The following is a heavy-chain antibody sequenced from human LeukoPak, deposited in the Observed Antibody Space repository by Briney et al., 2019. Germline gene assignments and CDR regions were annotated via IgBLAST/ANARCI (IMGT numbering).Heavy chain of an antibody. CDR3: ARINRPPFRYYYDSSGYHDY. CDR2: MNPNSGNT. J-gene: IGHJ4*02. D-gene: IGHD3-22*01. V-gene: IGHV1-8*01. CDR1: GYTFTSYD. Sequence: ASVKVSCKASGYTFTSYDINRVRQATGQGLEWMGWMNPNSGNTGYAQKFQGRVTMTRNTPISTAYMELSSLRSEDTAVYYCARINRPPFRYYYDSSGYHDYWGQGTLVTVSS.